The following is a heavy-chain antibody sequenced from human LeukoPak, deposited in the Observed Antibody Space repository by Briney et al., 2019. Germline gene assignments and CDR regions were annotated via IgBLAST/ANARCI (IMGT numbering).Heavy chain of an antibody. CDR1: GFTFSTYG. CDR2: IWYDGSNK. J-gene: IGHJ6*02. V-gene: IGHV3-33*01. Sequence: GRSLRLSCAASGFTFSTYGMRSVSQAPGKGLGWVTAIWYDGSNKYYADSVKGRFTISRDNSKNTLYLQMNSLRAEDTAVYYCARGRWDIVVVPAAIYGMDVWGQGTTVTVSS. D-gene: IGHD2-2*02. CDR3: ARGRWDIVVVPAAIYGMDV.